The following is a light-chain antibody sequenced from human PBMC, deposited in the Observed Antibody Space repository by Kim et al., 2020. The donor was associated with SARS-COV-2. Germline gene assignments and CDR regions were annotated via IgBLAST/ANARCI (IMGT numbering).Light chain of an antibody. CDR2: DAS. V-gene: IGKV1-27*01. J-gene: IGKJ1*01. CDR1: QGISNY. Sequence: DIQMTQSPSSLSASVGDRVTITCRASQGISNYLAWYQQKPGKVPKLLIYDASTLQSGVPYRFSGIGSGTDFTLTISSLQPEDVATYYCQKYNSAPRTFGQGTKVDIK. CDR3: QKYNSAPRT.